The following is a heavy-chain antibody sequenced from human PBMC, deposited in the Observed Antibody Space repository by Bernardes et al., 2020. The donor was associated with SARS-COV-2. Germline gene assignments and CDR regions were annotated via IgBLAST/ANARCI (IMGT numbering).Heavy chain of an antibody. J-gene: IGHJ6*02. Sequence: ASVKVSCKASAYTFTSHGISWVRQAPGQGLEWMGWISAYNGNTNYAQKFQGRVTMTRDTSTNTVYMELRSLRSDDTAVYYCSREQPSLYSSSSWDYYYGMDVWGQGTTVTVSS. D-gene: IGHD6-6*01. CDR2: ISAYNGNT. V-gene: IGHV1-18*01. CDR3: SREQPSLYSSSSWDYYYGMDV. CDR1: AYTFTSHG.